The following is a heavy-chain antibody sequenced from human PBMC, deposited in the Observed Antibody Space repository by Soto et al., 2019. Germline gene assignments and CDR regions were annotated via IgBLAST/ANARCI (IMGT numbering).Heavy chain of an antibody. CDR1: GFTFIDAW. CDR2: LKSETDGGTA. V-gene: IGHV3-15*01. J-gene: IGHJ4*02. CDR3: MTAPGLNVLF. D-gene: IGHD3-16*01. Sequence: EVQMVESGGGLVKPGGSLRLSGVGSGFTFIDAWMSWVRQAPGKGLEWVGRLKSETDGGTADYAAPVEGRFNISRDDSKNTLYLQMNSLKSEDTAVYYCMTAPGLNVLFWGQGALVTVSS.